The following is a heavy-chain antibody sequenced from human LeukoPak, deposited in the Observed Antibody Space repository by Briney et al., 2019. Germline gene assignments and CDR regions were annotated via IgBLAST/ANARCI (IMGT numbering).Heavy chain of an antibody. V-gene: IGHV1-2*06. CDR3: ARDNRRWLQPRGWPFDI. CDR1: GYTFTGYY. J-gene: IGHJ3*02. Sequence: ASVKVSCKASGYTFTGYYMHWVRQAPGQGLEWMGRINPNSGGTNYAQKFQGRVTMTRDTSISTAYMELSRLRSDDTAVYYCARDNRRWLQPRGWPFDISGQGTMVTVSS. CDR2: INPNSGGT. D-gene: IGHD5-24*01.